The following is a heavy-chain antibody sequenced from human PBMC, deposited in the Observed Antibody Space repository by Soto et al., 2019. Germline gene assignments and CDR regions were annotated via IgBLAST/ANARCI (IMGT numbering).Heavy chain of an antibody. J-gene: IGHJ4*02. CDR3: ARHGHLVSFDY. CDR2: LYYSGST. Sequence: SETLSLTCTVSGDSISSSSYYWGWIRQPPGKGLEWIGSLYYSGSTYYNPSLKSRVTISVDTSKNKFSLKLSSVAAADTAVYYCARHGHLVSFDYWGQGTLVTVSS. CDR1: GDSISSSSYY. V-gene: IGHV4-39*01.